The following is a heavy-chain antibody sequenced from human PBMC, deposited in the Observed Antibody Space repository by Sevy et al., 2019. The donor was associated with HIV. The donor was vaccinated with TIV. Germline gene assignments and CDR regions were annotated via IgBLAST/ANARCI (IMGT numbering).Heavy chain of an antibody. Sequence: ASVKVSCKASGYTLNDYGISWERQAPGQGLAWIGWVTTYKDSTNYAQNFQGRVTLTTDTSTNTAYMELRSLRSDDTAVYYCARVDPYYEFGDVWGQGTTVTVSS. CDR2: VTTYKDST. CDR3: ARVDPYYEFGDV. J-gene: IGHJ6*02. D-gene: IGHD3-3*01. V-gene: IGHV1-18*01. CDR1: GYTLNDYG.